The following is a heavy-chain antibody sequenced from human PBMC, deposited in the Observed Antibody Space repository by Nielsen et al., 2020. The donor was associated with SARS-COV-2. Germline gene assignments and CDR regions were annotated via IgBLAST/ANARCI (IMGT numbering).Heavy chain of an antibody. CDR3: AREGRKLPLDY. D-gene: IGHD5-24*01. J-gene: IGHJ4*02. CDR2: ISSTGYT. Sequence: GGSLRLSCAASGFIFSDYYMSWVRQAPGKGLEWVSYISSTGYTNYADSVRGRFTISRDNAKNSVYLQMNSLRAEDTAVYYCAREGRKLPLDYWGQGTLVTVSS. V-gene: IGHV3-11*05. CDR1: GFIFSDYY.